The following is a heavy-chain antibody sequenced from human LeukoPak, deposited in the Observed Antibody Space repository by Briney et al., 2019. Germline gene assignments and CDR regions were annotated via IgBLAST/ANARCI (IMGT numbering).Heavy chain of an antibody. V-gene: IGHV3-21*01. CDR2: ISSRSSYI. Sequence: PGGSLRLSCAASGFTFSDYSMNWVRQPPGKGLEWVSSISSRSSYISCADSVKGRFTISRDNAKNSLYLEMNSLRAEDTAVYYCVRDRSGSYPYYFDFWGQGTLLTASS. D-gene: IGHD1-26*01. CDR3: VRDRSGSYPYYFDF. CDR1: GFTFSDYS. J-gene: IGHJ4*02.